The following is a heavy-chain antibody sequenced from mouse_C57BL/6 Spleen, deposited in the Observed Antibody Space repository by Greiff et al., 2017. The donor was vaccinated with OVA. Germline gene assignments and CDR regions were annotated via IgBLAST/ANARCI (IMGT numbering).Heavy chain of an antibody. CDR3: VSGSSGLAWFAY. V-gene: IGHV10-3*01. CDR2: IRSKSSNYAT. Sequence: EVKVVESGGGLVQPKGSLKLSCAASGFTFNTYAMHWVRQAPGKGLEWVARIRSKSSNYATYYADSVKDRFTISRDDSQSMLYLQMNNLKTEDTAMYYCVSGSSGLAWFAYWGQGTLVTVSA. D-gene: IGHD3-2*02. CDR1: GFTFNTYA. J-gene: IGHJ3*01.